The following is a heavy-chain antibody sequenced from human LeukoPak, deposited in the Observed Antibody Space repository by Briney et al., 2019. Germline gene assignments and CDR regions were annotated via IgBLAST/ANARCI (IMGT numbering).Heavy chain of an antibody. CDR3: ASAGGPVDTAMLQMLPFDY. CDR2: IIPIFGTA. D-gene: IGHD5-18*01. J-gene: IGHJ4*02. Sequence: GASVKVSCKASGGTFSSYAISWVRQAPGQGLEWMGGIIPIFGTANYAQKFQGRVTITTDESTSTAYMELSSLRSEDTAVYYCASAGGPVDTAMLQMLPFDYWGQGTLVTVSS. V-gene: IGHV1-69*05. CDR1: GGTFSSYA.